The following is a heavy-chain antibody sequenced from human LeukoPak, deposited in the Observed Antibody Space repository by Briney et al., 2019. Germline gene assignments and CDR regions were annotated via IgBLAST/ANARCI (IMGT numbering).Heavy chain of an antibody. Sequence: SETLSLTCTVSGGSISSDDYYWSWIRQPPGKGLEWIGYIYHSGSTYYNPSLKSRVTMSVDTSKIQFSLKLSSVTAADTAVYFCARRATSAWILRYWGQGTLVTVSS. CDR2: IYHSGST. V-gene: IGHV4-30-4*01. J-gene: IGHJ4*02. CDR3: ARRATSAWILRY. D-gene: IGHD5-12*01. CDR1: GGSISSDDYY.